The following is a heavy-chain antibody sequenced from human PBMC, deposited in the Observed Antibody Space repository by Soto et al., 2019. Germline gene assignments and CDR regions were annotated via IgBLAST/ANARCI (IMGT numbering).Heavy chain of an antibody. V-gene: IGHV1-69*12. CDR3: ARSGGLDRDFNY. D-gene: IGHD2-15*01. Sequence: QVQLVQSGAEVKKPGSSVKVSCKASGGTFSSDSFSWLRQAPGQGLEWMGGIIPMFDTPIYAQKFQDRVTITEVESTSTAYMQLSSLRSGDTAVYYCARSGGLDRDFNYWGQGSLVTVSS. CDR2: IIPMFDTP. J-gene: IGHJ4*02. CDR1: GGTFSSDS.